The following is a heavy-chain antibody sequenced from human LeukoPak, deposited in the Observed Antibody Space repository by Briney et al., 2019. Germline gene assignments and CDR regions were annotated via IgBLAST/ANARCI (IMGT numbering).Heavy chain of an antibody. V-gene: IGHV4-30-4*08. Sequence: SETLSLTCTVSGGSISSGGYYWSWIRQPPGKGLEWIGYIYYSGSTYYNPSLKSRVTISVDTSKNQFSLKLSSVTAADTAVYYCARVFAPYYYDSSGYYWGPFDYWGQGTLVTVSS. J-gene: IGHJ4*02. D-gene: IGHD3-22*01. CDR3: ARVFAPYYYDSSGYYWGPFDY. CDR1: GGSISSGGYY. CDR2: IYYSGST.